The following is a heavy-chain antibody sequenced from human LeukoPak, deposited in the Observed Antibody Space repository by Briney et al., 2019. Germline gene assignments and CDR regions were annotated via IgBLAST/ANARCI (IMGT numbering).Heavy chain of an antibody. V-gene: IGHV4-30-4*01. D-gene: IGHD1-26*01. Sequence: SETLSLTCTVSGGPMSSGDYYWSWIRQPPGKGLEWIGNINYSGSTDYNPSLKSRVAISVDTSKNQFSLRLSSVTAADTAVYYCARDRPGVVGGNWFDPWGQGTLVIVSS. CDR3: ARDRPGVVGGNWFDP. J-gene: IGHJ5*02. CDR1: GGPMSSGDYY. CDR2: INYSGST.